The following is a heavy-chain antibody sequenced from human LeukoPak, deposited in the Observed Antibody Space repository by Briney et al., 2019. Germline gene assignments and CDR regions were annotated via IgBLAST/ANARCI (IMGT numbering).Heavy chain of an antibody. CDR2: INTNGHTT. Sequence: PGGSLRLSCAASGFTFSNCWMHWVCQVPGKGLVWVSRINTNGHTTTYADSVQGRFTISRDNAKNTLYLQMNSLRAEDTAVYYCAKVGGDVWGKGTTVTVSS. J-gene: IGHJ6*04. D-gene: IGHD3-10*01. CDR3: AKVGGDV. CDR1: GFTFSNCW. V-gene: IGHV3-74*01.